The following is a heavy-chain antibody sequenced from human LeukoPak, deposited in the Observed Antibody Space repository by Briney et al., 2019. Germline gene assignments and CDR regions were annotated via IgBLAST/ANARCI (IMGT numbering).Heavy chain of an antibody. CDR1: GYNLTELS. Sequence: ASVKVSCKVSGYNLTELSMHWVRQAPGKGLEWMGGFDPEDGETIYAQKFQGRVTMTEDTSTDTAYMELSSLRSEDTAVYYCATDLGYCSSTSCYGVKYYYYYGMDVWGQGTTVTVSS. CDR3: ATDLGYCSSTSCYGVKYYYYYGMDV. D-gene: IGHD2-2*01. CDR2: FDPEDGET. J-gene: IGHJ6*02. V-gene: IGHV1-24*01.